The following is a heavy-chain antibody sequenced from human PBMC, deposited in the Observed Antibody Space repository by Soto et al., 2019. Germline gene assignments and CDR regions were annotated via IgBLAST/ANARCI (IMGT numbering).Heavy chain of an antibody. D-gene: IGHD2-15*01. CDR1: GFTSDDYDYA. CDR2: IRGSTYGGTT. V-gene: IGHV3-49*04. CDR3: SRDVDFYGSDV. Sequence: GGSLRLSCTFSGFTSDDYDYALTWVRQAPGKGLQWLGLIRGSTYGGTTEYAASVKGRFTISRDDSKGITYLQMNSLKTEDTAVYYCSRDVDFYGSDVWGPVTKDTVSS. J-gene: IGHJ6*02.